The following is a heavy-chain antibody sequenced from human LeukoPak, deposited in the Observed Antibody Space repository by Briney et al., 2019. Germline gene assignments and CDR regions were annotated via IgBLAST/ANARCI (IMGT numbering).Heavy chain of an antibody. CDR1: GSTFSSYW. CDR3: AREDVITFGGVIGHAFDI. D-gene: IGHD3-16*02. CDR2: IKQDGSEK. Sequence: GGSLRLSCAASGSTFSSYWMSWVRQAPGKGLEWVANIKQDGSEKYYVDSVKGRFTISRDNAKNSLYLQMNSLRAEDTAVYYCAREDVITFGGVIGHAFDIWGQGTMVTVSS. V-gene: IGHV3-7*01. J-gene: IGHJ3*02.